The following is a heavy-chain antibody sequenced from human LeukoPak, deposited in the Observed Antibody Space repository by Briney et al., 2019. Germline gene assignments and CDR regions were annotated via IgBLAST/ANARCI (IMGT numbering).Heavy chain of an antibody. J-gene: IGHJ4*02. CDR3: RGGLRDYIDY. D-gene: IGHD5-12*01. CDR2: ISYDGSNK. CDR1: GFTFSSYG. V-gene: IGHV3-30*03. Sequence: PGGSLRLSCAASGFTFSSYGMHWVRQAPGKGLEWVAVISYDGSNKYYADSVKGRFTTSRDNSKNTLYLQMNSLRAEDTAVYYCRGGLRDYIDYWGQGTLVTVSS.